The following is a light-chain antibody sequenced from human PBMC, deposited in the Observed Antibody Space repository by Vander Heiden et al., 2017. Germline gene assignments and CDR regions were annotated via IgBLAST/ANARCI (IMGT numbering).Light chain of an antibody. CDR2: VAS. Sequence: EIVLTQSPGTLSLSTGERAPLSCRASQSVSSSYLAWYQQKPGQAPRLLIYVASSRATGIPDRFSGSGSGTDFTLTISRLEPEDFAVYYCQQDGSSPQTFGQGTKVEIK. V-gene: IGKV3-20*01. J-gene: IGKJ1*01. CDR3: QQDGSSPQT. CDR1: QSVSSSY.